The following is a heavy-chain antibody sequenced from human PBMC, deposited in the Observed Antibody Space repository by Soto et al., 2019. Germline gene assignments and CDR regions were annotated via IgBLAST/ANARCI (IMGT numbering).Heavy chain of an antibody. V-gene: IGHV3-23*01. D-gene: IGHD6-6*01. Sequence: PGGSLRLSCEASGFIFSSYAITWVRRAPGKGLEWVSTISGTGVNTYYADSVKGRFTVSRDNSKNTVWLQMNSLRAADSSVYYCAKDSVHNLYRTSSLEDCFGPWGQGTLVTV. CDR2: ISGTGVNT. J-gene: IGHJ5*02. CDR1: GFIFSSYA. CDR3: AKDSVHNLYRTSSLEDCFGP.